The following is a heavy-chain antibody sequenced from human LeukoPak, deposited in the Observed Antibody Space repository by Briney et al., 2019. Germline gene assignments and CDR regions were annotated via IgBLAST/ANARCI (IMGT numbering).Heavy chain of an antibody. CDR3: ARDSGTRDSSGYYAYYYYGMDV. CDR1: GFTFSSYG. V-gene: IGHV3-33*01. Sequence: GGSLRLSCAASGFTFSSYGMHWVRQAPGKGLEWVAVIWYDGSNKYYADSVKGRFTISRDNSKNTLYLQMNSLRAEDTAVYYCARDSGTRDSSGYYAYYYYGMDVWGQGTTVTVSS. CDR2: IWYDGSNK. D-gene: IGHD3-22*01. J-gene: IGHJ6*02.